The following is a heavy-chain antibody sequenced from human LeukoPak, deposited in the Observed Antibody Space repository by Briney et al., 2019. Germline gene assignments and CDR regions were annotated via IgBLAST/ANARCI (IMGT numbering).Heavy chain of an antibody. CDR3: ARVGYDTLPFDY. Sequence: GGSLRLSCAASGFTFSSYGMHWVRQAPGKGLEWVAVISYDGSNKYYADSVKGRFTISRDNSKNTLYLQMNSLRAEDTAVYYCARVGYDTLPFDYWGQGTLVTVSS. CDR2: ISYDGSNK. CDR1: GFTFSSYG. J-gene: IGHJ4*02. D-gene: IGHD5-12*01. V-gene: IGHV3-30*03.